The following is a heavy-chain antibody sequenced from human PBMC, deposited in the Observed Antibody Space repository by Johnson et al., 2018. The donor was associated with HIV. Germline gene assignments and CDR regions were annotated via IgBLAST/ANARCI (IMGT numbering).Heavy chain of an antibody. CDR2: IQYDGTNK. Sequence: QVQLVESGGGLVQPGRSLRLSCAASGFTFSSYGMHWVRQVPGNGLEWVTFIQYDGTNKYYADSVKGRFTISRDNSKETVYLQMSSLSAEDTALYYCAKPPSMGADAFDIWGQGTMVTVSS. D-gene: IGHD3-16*01. CDR1: GFTFSSYG. CDR3: AKPPSMGADAFDI. V-gene: IGHV3-30*02. J-gene: IGHJ3*02.